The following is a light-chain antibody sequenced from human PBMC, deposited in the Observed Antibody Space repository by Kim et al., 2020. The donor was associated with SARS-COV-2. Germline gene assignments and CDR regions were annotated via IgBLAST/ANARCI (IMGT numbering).Light chain of an antibody. CDR1: RSNIGAGYD. V-gene: IGLV1-40*01. CDR2: GNS. CDR3: QSYDNSLSGYV. J-gene: IGLJ1*01. Sequence: QGVTNSCTGGRSNIGAGYDVHWYQQLPGTAPKLLIYGNSNRPSGVPDRFSGSKSGTSASLAITGLQAEDETDYYCQSYDNSLSGYVFGTGTKVTVL.